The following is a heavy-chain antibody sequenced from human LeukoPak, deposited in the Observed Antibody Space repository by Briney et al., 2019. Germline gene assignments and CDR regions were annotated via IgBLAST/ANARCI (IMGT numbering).Heavy chain of an antibody. CDR2: INYNGGNT. D-gene: IGHD3-10*01. CDR1: GFTFSTSA. Sequence: GGSLRLSCAASGFTFSTSAMHWIRQAPGKGLEYVSAINYNGGNTYYADSVKGRFTISRDNSKNALYLQMNSLRAEDTAVYYCARAGYYYGSASYYFDYWGQGTLVTVSS. CDR3: ARAGYYYGSASYYFDY. J-gene: IGHJ4*02. V-gene: IGHV3-64*02.